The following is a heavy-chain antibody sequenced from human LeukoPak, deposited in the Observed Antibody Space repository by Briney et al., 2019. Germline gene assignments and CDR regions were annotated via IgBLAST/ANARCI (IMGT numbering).Heavy chain of an antibody. D-gene: IGHD6-19*01. Sequence: SGGSLRLSCAASGFTFSSYAMSWVRQAPGKGLEWVSAISGSGGSTYYADSVKGRFTISRDNSKNTLYLQMNSLRAEDTAVYYCARGIAVAEAGAFDIWGQGTMVTVSS. CDR3: ARGIAVAEAGAFDI. J-gene: IGHJ3*02. CDR1: GFTFSSYA. CDR2: ISGSGGST. V-gene: IGHV3-23*01.